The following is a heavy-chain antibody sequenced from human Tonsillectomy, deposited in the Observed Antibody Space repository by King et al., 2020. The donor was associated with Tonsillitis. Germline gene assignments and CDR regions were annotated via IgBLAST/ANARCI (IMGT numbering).Heavy chain of an antibody. V-gene: IGHV4-59*08. CDR2: IYYSGST. J-gene: IGHJ5*02. D-gene: IGHD6-13*01. CDR1: GGSISSYY. Sequence: QLQESGPGLVKPSETLSLTCTVSGGSISSYYWSWIRQPPGKGLEWIGYIYYSGSTNYNPSLKSRVTISVDTTKNQFSLKLSSVTAADTAVYYCAGLRRGEWLGIAAAGRLDTWGQGTLVTVSP. CDR3: AGLRRGEWLGIAAAGRLDT.